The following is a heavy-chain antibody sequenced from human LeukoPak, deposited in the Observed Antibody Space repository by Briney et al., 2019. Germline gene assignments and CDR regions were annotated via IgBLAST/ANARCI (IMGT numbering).Heavy chain of an antibody. D-gene: IGHD6-19*01. Sequence: GGSLRLSCAASGFTFDDYAMQWVRQAPGKGLEWGSGISWNSGSIGYADSVKGRFTISRDNAKNSLYLQMNSLRAEDMALYYGAKGSGEWLMADPIDYWGQGTLVTVSS. CDR1: GFTFDDYA. CDR2: ISWNSGSI. J-gene: IGHJ4*02. V-gene: IGHV3-9*03. CDR3: AKGSGEWLMADPIDY.